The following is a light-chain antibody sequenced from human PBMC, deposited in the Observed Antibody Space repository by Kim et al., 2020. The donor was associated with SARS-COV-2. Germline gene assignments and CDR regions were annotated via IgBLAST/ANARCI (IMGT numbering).Light chain of an antibody. Sequence: GAQGQTSSITCSGDKLGDKYACWYQQKPGQSPVLVIYQDSKRPSGIPERFSGSNSGNTATLTISGTQAMDEADYYCQAWDSSTAVFGGGTQLTVL. CDR3: QAWDSSTAV. CDR1: KLGDKY. V-gene: IGLV3-1*01. J-gene: IGLJ3*02. CDR2: QDS.